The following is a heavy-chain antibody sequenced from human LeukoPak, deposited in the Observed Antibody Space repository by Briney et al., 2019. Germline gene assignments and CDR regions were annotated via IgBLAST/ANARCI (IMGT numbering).Heavy chain of an antibody. CDR3: ARDPYYDSSGYYYRD. Sequence: PGGSLRLSCAASGFTFSSYEMNWVRQAPGKGLEWISYISSSGSTIYYADSVKGRFTISRDNAKNSLYLQMNSLRAEDTAVYYCARDPYYDSSGYYYRDWGQGTLVTVSS. CDR1: GFTFSSYE. J-gene: IGHJ4*02. CDR2: ISSSGSTI. V-gene: IGHV3-48*03. D-gene: IGHD3-22*01.